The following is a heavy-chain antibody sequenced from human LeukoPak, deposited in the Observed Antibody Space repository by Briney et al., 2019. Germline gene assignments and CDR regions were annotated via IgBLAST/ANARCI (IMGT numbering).Heavy chain of an antibody. CDR1: GYTFTSYG. CDR3: ARDWRHYDFWSGYYTDYYYYGMDV. V-gene: IGHV1-18*01. D-gene: IGHD3-3*01. J-gene: IGHJ6*02. CDR2: ISAYNGNT. Sequence: ASVKVSCKASGYTFTSYGISWVRQAPGQGLEWMGWISAYNGNTNYAQKLQGRVTMTTDTSTSTAYMELRSLRSDDTAVYYCARDWRHYDFWSGYYTDYYYYGMDVWGQGTTVTVSS.